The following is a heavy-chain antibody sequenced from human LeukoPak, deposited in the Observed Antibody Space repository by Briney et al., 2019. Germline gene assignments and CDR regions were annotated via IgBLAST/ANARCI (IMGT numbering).Heavy chain of an antibody. CDR3: AKCDNDLGDPRDWFDP. CDR1: GFTFSSYA. V-gene: IGHV3-48*01. CDR2: ISSSSSTI. Sequence: HPGGSLRLSCAASGFTFSSYAMSWVRQAPGKGLEWVSYISSSSSTIYYADSVKGRFTISRDNAKNSLYLQMNSLRAEDTAVYYCAKCDNDLGDPRDWFDPWGQGTLVTVSS. D-gene: IGHD4-17*01. J-gene: IGHJ5*02.